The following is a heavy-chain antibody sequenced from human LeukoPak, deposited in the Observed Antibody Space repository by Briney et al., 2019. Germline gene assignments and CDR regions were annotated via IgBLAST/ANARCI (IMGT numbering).Heavy chain of an antibody. D-gene: IGHD6-19*01. V-gene: IGHV3-9*01. CDR2: ISWNRNSI. CDR3: AKDITGIAVAGAGFDY. CDR1: GFTFDDYA. Sequence: GRSLRLSCAASGFTFDDYAMHWVRQAPGKGLEWVSGISWNRNSIGYADSVKGRFTISRDNAKNSLYLQMNSLRAEDTALYYCAKDITGIAVAGAGFDYWGQGTLVTVSS. J-gene: IGHJ4*02.